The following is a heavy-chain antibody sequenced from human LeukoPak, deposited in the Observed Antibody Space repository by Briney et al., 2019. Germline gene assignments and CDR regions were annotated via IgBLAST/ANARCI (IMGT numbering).Heavy chain of an antibody. Sequence: ASVKVSCKASGYTFTSYGISWVRQAPGQGLEWMGWISAYNGNTNYSQKFQGRVTITRDTSASTAYMELSSLRSEDTAVYYCARDSPLKDAFDIWGQGTMVTVSS. CDR1: GYTFTSYG. V-gene: IGHV1-18*01. CDR2: ISAYNGNT. CDR3: ARDSPLKDAFDI. J-gene: IGHJ3*02.